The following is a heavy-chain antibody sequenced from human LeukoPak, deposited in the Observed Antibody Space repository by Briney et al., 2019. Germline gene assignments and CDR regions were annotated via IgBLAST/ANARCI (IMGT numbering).Heavy chain of an antibody. Sequence: GGSLRLSCAASGFSVSSNYMSWVRQAPGKGLEWVSDINGSGGSTYYADSVKGRFTISRDNSKNTLYLQMNSLRAEDTAVYYCANPPTVTKIRFDSWGQGTLVTVSS. J-gene: IGHJ5*01. D-gene: IGHD4-17*01. CDR3: ANPPTVTKIRFDS. CDR2: INGSGGST. CDR1: GFSVSSNY. V-gene: IGHV3-23*01.